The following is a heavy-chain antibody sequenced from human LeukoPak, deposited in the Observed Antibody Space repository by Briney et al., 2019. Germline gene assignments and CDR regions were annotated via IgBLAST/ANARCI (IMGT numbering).Heavy chain of an antibody. D-gene: IGHD2-2*02. CDR2: ISYDGTNQ. J-gene: IGHJ4*02. CDR1: GFTFSSYA. CDR3: ARDPLYTNSPPSYFDY. Sequence: GGSLRLSCAASGFTFSSYAMNWVRQAPGKGLEWVAIISYDGTNQDYANSVKGRFTISRDNSRNTLYLQMNSLRAEDTAVYYCARDPLYTNSPPSYFDYWGQGTLVTVSS. V-gene: IGHV3-30-3*01.